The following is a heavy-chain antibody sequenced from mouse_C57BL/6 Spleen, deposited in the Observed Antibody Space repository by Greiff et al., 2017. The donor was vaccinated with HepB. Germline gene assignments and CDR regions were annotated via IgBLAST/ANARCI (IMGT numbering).Heavy chain of an antibody. Sequence: VKLQESGPGLVQPSQSLSITCTVSGFSLTSYGVHWVRQSPGKGLEWLGVIWSGGSTDYNAAFISRLSISKDNSKSQVFFKMNSQQADDTAIYYCARNKGYLNYYAMDYWGQGTSVTVSS. CDR3: ARNKGYLNYYAMDY. CDR2: IWSGGST. V-gene: IGHV2-2*01. CDR1: GFSLTSYG. J-gene: IGHJ4*01. D-gene: IGHD2-2*01.